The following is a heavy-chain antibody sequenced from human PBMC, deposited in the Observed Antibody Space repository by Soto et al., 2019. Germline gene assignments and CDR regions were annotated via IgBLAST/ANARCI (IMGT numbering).Heavy chain of an antibody. CDR1: GGTFSSYA. CDR3: ARSFTMSLVLYYFDY. V-gene: IGHV1-69*13. CDR2: IIPIFGTA. D-gene: IGHD3-22*01. Sequence: SVKVSCKASGGTFSSYAISWMRRAPGQGLEWMGGIIPIFGTANYAQKFQGRVTITADESTSTAYMELSSLRSEDTAVYYCARSFTMSLVLYYFDYWGQGTLVTVSS. J-gene: IGHJ4*02.